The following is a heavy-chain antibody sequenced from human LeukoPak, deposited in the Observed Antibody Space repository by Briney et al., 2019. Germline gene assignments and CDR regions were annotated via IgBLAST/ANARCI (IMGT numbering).Heavy chain of an antibody. V-gene: IGHV3-48*03. CDR2: ISSSGSTI. D-gene: IGHD1-26*01. CDR1: GFTFSSFE. J-gene: IGHJ4*02. Sequence: LTGGSLRLSCAASGFTFSSFEMNWVRQAPGKGLEWVSYISSSGSTIYYADSVKGRFTISRDNAKNSLYLQMNSLRAEDTAIYYCARETPGATSDCFDYWGREPWSPSPQ. CDR3: ARETPGATSDCFDY.